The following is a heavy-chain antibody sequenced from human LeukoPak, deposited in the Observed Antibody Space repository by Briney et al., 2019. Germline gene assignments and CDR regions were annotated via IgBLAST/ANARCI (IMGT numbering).Heavy chain of an antibody. D-gene: IGHD3-10*01. V-gene: IGHV3-7*01. Sequence: GSLRLSCAASGFTFSSYWMSWVRQAPGKGLEWVANIKQDGSEKYYVDSVKGRFTISRDNAKNSLYLQMNSLRAEDTAVYYCARQYYYGSGSYWAYYYYYYMDVWGKGTTVTISS. CDR2: IKQDGSEK. J-gene: IGHJ6*03. CDR1: GFTFSSYW. CDR3: ARQYYYGSGSYWAYYYYYYMDV.